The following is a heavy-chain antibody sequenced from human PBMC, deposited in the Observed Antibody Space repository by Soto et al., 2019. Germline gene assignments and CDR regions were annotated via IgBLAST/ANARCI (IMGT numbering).Heavy chain of an antibody. CDR2: INSDGSST. Sequence: EVQLVESGGGVVQPGGSLRLSCAASGFTFSSYWMHWDRHAQGKGQVWVSRINSDGSSTSDADSVKGRFTISRDNAKNPLYLQMNRLRAVDMAVYYCATGDRAMVRSYYHSYMYVLGKGNTVTVS. V-gene: IGHV3-74*01. J-gene: IGHJ6*03. CDR1: GFTFSSYW. CDR3: ATGDRAMVRSYYHSYMYV. D-gene: IGHD5-18*01.